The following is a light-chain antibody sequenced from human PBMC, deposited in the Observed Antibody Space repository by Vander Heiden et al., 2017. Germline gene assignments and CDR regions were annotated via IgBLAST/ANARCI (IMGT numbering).Light chain of an antibody. V-gene: IGKV1-39*01. J-gene: IGKJ2*01. CDR1: QSISSY. CDR3: QQSYSTPRT. Sequence: IQLTASPSSLSASVGDRVTITCRASQSISSYLNWYQQKPGKTPKLLIYAASSLQSGVPSRFSGSVSGTDFTLTISSLQPEDFATYYCQQSYSTPRTFGQGTKLEIK. CDR2: AAS.